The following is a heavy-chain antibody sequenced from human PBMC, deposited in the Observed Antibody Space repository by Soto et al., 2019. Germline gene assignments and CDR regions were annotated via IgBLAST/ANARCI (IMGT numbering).Heavy chain of an antibody. V-gene: IGHV3-74*01. CDR2: ISSDGSSS. Sequence: EVELEESGGGLVQPGGSLRLSCAASGVTLSNFWVHWVRHVPGKGLMWVSRISSDGSSSSYADSVKGRFTISRDNSKKTVFLQMNSLGVEDSGVYYCTRGDTSKLLPHFDYWGQGTLVTVSS. D-gene: IGHD2-15*01. J-gene: IGHJ4*02. CDR3: TRGDTSKLLPHFDY. CDR1: GVTLSNFW.